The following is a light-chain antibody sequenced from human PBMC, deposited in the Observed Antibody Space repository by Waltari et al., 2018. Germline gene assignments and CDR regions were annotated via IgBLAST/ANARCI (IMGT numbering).Light chain of an antibody. J-gene: IGKJ2*01. V-gene: IGKV3-15*01. CDR3: QHYNEWPQYT. Sequence: EIVLTQPPATLSVSPGGTPTLSCRASQSVSDNLAWYQQKHGQAPRLLIYGASSRATDIPDRFSGSGSGTEFTLTISTLHSEDFAVYFCQHYNEWPQYTFAQGTKVEIK. CDR1: QSVSDN. CDR2: GAS.